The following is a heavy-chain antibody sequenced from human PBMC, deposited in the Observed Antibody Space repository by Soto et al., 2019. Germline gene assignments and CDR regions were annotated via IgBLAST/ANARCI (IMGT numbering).Heavy chain of an antibody. CDR2: IYYSGST. D-gene: IGHD3-3*01. V-gene: IGHV4-39*01. Sequence: SETLSLTCTVSGGSIISSSYYWVWIRQPPGKGLEWIGSIYYSGSTYYNPSLKSRVTISVDTSKNQFSLKLSSVTAADTAVYYCARFCSGYYFDYWGQGTLVTVSS. J-gene: IGHJ4*02. CDR3: ARFCSGYYFDY. CDR1: GGSIISSSYY.